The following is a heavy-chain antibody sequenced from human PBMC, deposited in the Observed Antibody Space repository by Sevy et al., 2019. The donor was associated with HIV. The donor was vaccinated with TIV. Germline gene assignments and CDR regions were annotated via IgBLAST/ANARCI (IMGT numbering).Heavy chain of an antibody. CDR2: ISYDGNYR. CDR1: GFTFSTYD. D-gene: IGHD3-16*01. CDR3: AKNRPPGGSYLSRHAMDV. V-gene: IGHV3-30*18. J-gene: IGHJ6*02. Sequence: SLRLSCAASGFTFSTYDIHCVRQAPGKGLEWVAIISYDGNYREYADSVRGRFSMSRYNSKNTVYLQMNGLSIEDTAVHYCAKNRPPGGSYLSRHAMDVWGRGTLVCVSS.